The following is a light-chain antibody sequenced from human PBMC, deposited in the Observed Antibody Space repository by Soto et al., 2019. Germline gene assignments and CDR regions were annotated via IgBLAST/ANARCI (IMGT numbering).Light chain of an antibody. CDR2: WAS. CDR3: QQHYSSPTWT. J-gene: IGKJ1*01. Sequence: ILMIQSPESLAVSLGDTAIIIWKSSQPVSYRSNNKNYIAWYQQKPGQPPKLLIYWASTRESGVPPRFSGSGSGTDFTLTISSLQAEDVAVYYCQQHYSSPTWTFGQGTKVDIK. CDR1: QPVSYRSNNKNY. V-gene: IGKV4-1*01.